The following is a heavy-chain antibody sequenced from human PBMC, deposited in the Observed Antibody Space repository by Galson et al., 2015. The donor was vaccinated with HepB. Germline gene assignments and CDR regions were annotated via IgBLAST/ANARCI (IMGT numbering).Heavy chain of an antibody. J-gene: IGHJ4*02. Sequence: QSGAEVKKPGESLXVSCKASGXTFSSYAISWVXQAPGQGLEWMGGIIPILGIANYAQKFQGRVTITADKSTSTAYMEPSSLRSEDTAVYYCARTYYDFWSGYYPTTYYFDYWGQGTLVTVSS. CDR3: ARTYYDFWSGYYPTTYYFDY. CDR2: IIPILGIA. CDR1: GXTFSSYA. D-gene: IGHD3-3*01. V-gene: IGHV1-69*10.